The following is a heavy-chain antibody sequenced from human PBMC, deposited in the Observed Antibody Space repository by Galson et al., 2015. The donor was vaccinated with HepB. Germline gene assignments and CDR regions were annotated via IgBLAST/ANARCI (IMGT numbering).Heavy chain of an antibody. Sequence: LSLTCTVSGGSISSYYWSWIRQPPGKGLEWIGYIYYSGSTNYNPSLKSRVTISVDTSKNQFSLKLSSVTAADAAVYYCARRYYYDSSGYDYLGQGTLVAVSS. CDR1: GGSISSYY. D-gene: IGHD3-22*01. J-gene: IGHJ4*02. CDR3: ARRYYYDSSGYDY. V-gene: IGHV4-59*01. CDR2: IYYSGST.